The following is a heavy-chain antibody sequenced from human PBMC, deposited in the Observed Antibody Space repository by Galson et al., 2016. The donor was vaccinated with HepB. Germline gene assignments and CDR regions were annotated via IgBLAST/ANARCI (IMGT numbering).Heavy chain of an antibody. CDR2: ISAYNGNT. Sequence: SVKVSCKASGYTFTSYGISWVRQAPGQGLEWMGWISAYNGNTNYAQKLQGRVTMTTDTSTSTAYMEQRSLRSDDAAVYYGARDRHQYSSGWYVGGMDVWGQGTTVTVSS. D-gene: IGHD6-19*01. CDR3: ARDRHQYSSGWYVGGMDV. J-gene: IGHJ6*02. CDR1: GYTFTSYG. V-gene: IGHV1-18*01.